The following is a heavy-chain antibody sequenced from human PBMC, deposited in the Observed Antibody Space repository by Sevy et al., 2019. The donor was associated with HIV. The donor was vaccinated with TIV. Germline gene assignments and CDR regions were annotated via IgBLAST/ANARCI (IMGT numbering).Heavy chain of an antibody. CDR1: GVSISSSSYD. Sequence: SETLSLTCTVSGVSISSSSYDWGWIRQPPGKGLEWIASIFFSGSTYYNPSLKSLVTISVDTSKYQFSLKLNSVTAADTALYYCARQGGLVDRAFDYWGQGTLVTVSS. V-gene: IGHV4-39*01. J-gene: IGHJ4*02. CDR3: ARQGGLVDRAFDY. CDR2: IFFSGST. D-gene: IGHD3-10*01.